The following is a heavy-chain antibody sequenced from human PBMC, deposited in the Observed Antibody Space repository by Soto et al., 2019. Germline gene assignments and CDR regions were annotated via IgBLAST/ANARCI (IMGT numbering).Heavy chain of an antibody. Sequence: SETLSLTCAVYGGSFSGYYWSWIRQPPGKGLEWIGEINHSGSTNYNPSLKSRVTISVDTSKNQFSLKLSSVTAADTAVYYCARGRYYYGSGSYLYYWGQGTLVTVSS. D-gene: IGHD3-10*01. CDR2: INHSGST. V-gene: IGHV4-34*01. J-gene: IGHJ4*02. CDR3: ARGRYYYGSGSYLYY. CDR1: GGSFSGYY.